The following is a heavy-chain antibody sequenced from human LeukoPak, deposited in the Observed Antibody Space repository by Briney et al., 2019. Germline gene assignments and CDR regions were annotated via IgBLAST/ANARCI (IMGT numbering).Heavy chain of an antibody. CDR1: GFTFSSYG. V-gene: IGHV3-30*02. J-gene: IGHJ4*02. D-gene: IGHD6-19*01. Sequence: GGSLRLSCAASGFTFSSYGMHWVRQAPGKGLEWVAFIRYDGSNKYYADSVKGRFTISRDNSKNTLYLQMNSLRAEDTAVYYCAKAAYSSGFYFDYWGQGTLVTVSS. CDR2: IRYDGSNK. CDR3: AKAAYSSGFYFDY.